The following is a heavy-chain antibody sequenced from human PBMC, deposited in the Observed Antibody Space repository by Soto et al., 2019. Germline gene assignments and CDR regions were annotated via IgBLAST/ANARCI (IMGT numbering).Heavy chain of an antibody. CDR2: ISGSGGST. J-gene: IGHJ4*02. V-gene: IGHV3-23*01. Sequence: GGSLRLSCAASGFTFSSYAMSWVRQAPGKGLEWVSAISGSGGSTYYADSVKGRFTISRDNSKNTLYLQMNSLRAEDTAVYYCAKGSLRGYSGYDFFDYWGQGTLVTVSP. CDR3: AKGSLRGYSGYDFFDY. CDR1: GFTFSSYA. D-gene: IGHD5-12*01.